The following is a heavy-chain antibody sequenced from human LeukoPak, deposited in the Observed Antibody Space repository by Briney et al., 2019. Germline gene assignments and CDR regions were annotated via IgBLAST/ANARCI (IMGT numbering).Heavy chain of an antibody. D-gene: IGHD3-3*01. J-gene: IGHJ3*02. Sequence: GGSLRLSCAASGFTFSNDWMSWVRQAPGKGLEWVGRIKSKTDGGTTDYAAPVKGRFTISRDDSKNTLYLQMNSLKTEDTAVYYCTTYDFWSVSYAFDIWGQGTMLTVSS. CDR3: TTYDFWSVSYAFDI. V-gene: IGHV3-15*01. CDR1: GFTFSNDW. CDR2: IKSKTDGGTT.